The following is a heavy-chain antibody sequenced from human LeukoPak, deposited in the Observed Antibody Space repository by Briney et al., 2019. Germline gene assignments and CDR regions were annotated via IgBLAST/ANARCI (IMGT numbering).Heavy chain of an antibody. Sequence: PGGSLRLSCAASGFTFDDYGMSWVRQAPGKGLEWVSGINWNGGGTGYADSVKGRFTISRDNAKNSLYLQMNSLRAEDTALYYCAREGSVERRSRFGYYYYMDVWGKGTTVTVSS. CDR2: INWNGGGT. V-gene: IGHV3-20*04. D-gene: IGHD1-1*01. CDR1: GFTFDDYG. J-gene: IGHJ6*03. CDR3: AREGSVERRSRFGYYYYMDV.